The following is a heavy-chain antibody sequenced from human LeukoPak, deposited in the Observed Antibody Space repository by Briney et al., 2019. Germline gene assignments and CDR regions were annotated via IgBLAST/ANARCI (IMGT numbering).Heavy chain of an antibody. CDR1: GFXFSSYA. CDR2: TSGSGGST. V-gene: IGHV3-23*01. J-gene: IGHJ4*02. D-gene: IGHD6-19*01. CDR3: AKDRAMAGKEFDY. Sequence: GGSLRLSCAASGFXFSSYAMSWVRQAPGKGLEWVSATSGSGGSTYYADSVKGRFTISRDNSKNTLYLQMNSLRADDTAVYYCAKDRAMAGKEFDYWGQGTLVTVSS.